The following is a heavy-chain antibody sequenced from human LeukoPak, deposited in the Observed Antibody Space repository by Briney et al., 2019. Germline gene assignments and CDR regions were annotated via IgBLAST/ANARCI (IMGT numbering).Heavy chain of an antibody. Sequence: GGSLRLSCAASGFTFSDYYMSWIRQAPGKGLEWVSYISSSGSTIYYADSVKGRFTISRDNGKSSLYLQMNSLRAEDTAVYYCARDLGQYYDTSDNWFDPWGQGTLVTVSS. D-gene: IGHD3-22*01. J-gene: IGHJ5*02. V-gene: IGHV3-11*04. CDR1: GFTFSDYY. CDR3: ARDLGQYYDTSDNWFDP. CDR2: ISSSGSTI.